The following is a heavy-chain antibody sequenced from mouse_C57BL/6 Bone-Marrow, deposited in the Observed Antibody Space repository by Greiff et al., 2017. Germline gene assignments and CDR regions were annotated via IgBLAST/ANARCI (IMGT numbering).Heavy chain of an antibody. D-gene: IGHD6-5*01. V-gene: IGHV14-4*01. CDR3: TTGSLYYYAMDY. CDR2: IDPENGDT. J-gene: IGHJ4*01. CDR1: GFNIKDDY. Sequence: VQLQQSGAELVRPGASVKLSCTASGFNIKDDYMHWVKQRPEQGLEWIGWIDPENGDTEYASKFQGKATITADTSSNTAYLQLSSLTSEDTAVYYCTTGSLYYYAMDYWGQGTSVTDSS.